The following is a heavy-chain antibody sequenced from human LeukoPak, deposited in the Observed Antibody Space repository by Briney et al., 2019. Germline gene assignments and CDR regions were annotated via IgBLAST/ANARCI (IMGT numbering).Heavy chain of an antibody. CDR1: GGFISSYY. CDR2: IYSSGTT. D-gene: IGHD2-2*01. Sequence: SSETLSLTCSVSGGFISSYYWSWIRQPAGKGLEWIGRIYSSGTTNYSPSLKCRVTMSVDTSKNQFSLRLSSVTAADTAVYFCTRDIVLPTAYWYFDLWGRGTLVTVSS. V-gene: IGHV4-4*07. J-gene: IGHJ2*01. CDR3: TRDIVLPTAYWYFDL.